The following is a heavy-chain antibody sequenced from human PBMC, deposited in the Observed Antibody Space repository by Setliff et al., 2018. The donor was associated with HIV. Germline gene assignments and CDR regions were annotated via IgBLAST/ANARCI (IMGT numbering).Heavy chain of an antibody. CDR1: SGSISSSSYY. CDR3: ARRPAGAVAGGYGMDV. J-gene: IGHJ6*02. Sequence: SETLSLTCTVSSGSISSSSYYWGWIRQPPGKGLEWIGSIYYSGSTYYNPSLKSRVTISVDTLKNHFSLKLSSVTAADTAFYYCARRPAGAVAGGYGMDVWGQGTTVTVSS. CDR2: IYYSGST. D-gene: IGHD6-19*01. V-gene: IGHV4-39*02.